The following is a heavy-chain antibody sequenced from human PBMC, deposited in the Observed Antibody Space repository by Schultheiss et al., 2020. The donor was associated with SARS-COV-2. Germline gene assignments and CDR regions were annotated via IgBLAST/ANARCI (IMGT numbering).Heavy chain of an antibody. CDR1: GGSISSGGYY. V-gene: IGHV4-61*02. CDR3: ARTYGYGMDV. D-gene: IGHD4-17*01. CDR2: IYTSGST. J-gene: IGHJ6*02. Sequence: SQTLSLTCTVSGGSISSGGYYWSWIRQHPGKGLEWIGRIYTSGSTNYNPSLKSRVTMSVDTSKNQFSLKLSSVTAADTAVYYCARTYGYGMDVWGQGTTVTVSS.